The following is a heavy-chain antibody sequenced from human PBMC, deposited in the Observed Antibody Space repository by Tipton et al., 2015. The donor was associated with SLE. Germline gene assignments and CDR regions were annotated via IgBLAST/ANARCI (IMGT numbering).Heavy chain of an antibody. D-gene: IGHD3-3*01. J-gene: IGHJ6*03. V-gene: IGHV1-18*01. Sequence: QLVQSGVEVKKPGASVRVSCKASGYTFTSYGISWVRQAPGQGLEWMGWNSAYNGNTNYAQKLQGRVTMTTDTSTHTAYMELRSLRSDDTAVYYCARAQTYYDFWSGYSSGYYYYYMDVGGKGTTVTVYS. CDR1: GYTFTSYG. CDR3: ARAQTYYDFWSGYSSGYYYYYMDV. CDR2: NSAYNGNT.